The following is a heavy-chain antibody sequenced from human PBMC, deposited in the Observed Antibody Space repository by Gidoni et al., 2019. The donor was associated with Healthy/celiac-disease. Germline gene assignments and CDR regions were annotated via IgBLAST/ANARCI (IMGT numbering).Heavy chain of an antibody. V-gene: IGHV1-46*01. CDR3: ARVSYYYDSSGTYYFDY. CDR1: GYTFTSYY. J-gene: IGHJ4*02. CDR2: INPSGGST. D-gene: IGHD3-22*01. Sequence: QVQLVQSGAEVKKPGASVKVSCKASGYTFTSYYMHWVRQAPGQGLEWMGIINPSGGSTSYAQKFQGRVTMTRDTSTSTVYMELSSLRSEDTAVYYCARVSYYYDSSGTYYFDYWGQGTLVTVSS.